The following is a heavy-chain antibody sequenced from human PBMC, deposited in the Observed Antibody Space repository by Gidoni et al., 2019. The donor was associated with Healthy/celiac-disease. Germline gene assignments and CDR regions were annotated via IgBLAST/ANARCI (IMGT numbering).Heavy chain of an antibody. D-gene: IGHD3-16*01. CDR2: IYTSGST. J-gene: IGHJ4*02. Sequence: QVQLQESGPGLVKPSQTLSLTCTVSGGPISSGSYYWSWIRQPAGKGLEWIGRIYTSGSTNYNPSLKKRVTISVDTSKNQFSLKLSSVTAADTAVYYCARGAPMRYYFDYWGQGTLVTVSS. CDR1: GGPISSGSYY. CDR3: ARGAPMRYYFDY. V-gene: IGHV4-61*02.